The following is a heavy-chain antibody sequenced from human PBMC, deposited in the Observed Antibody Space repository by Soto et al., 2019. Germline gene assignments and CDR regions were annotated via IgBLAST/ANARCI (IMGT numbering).Heavy chain of an antibody. D-gene: IGHD3-22*01. CDR3: ARDRGYYDSSGYYPY. CDR2: ISSSGSTI. V-gene: IGHV3-11*01. CDR1: GFTFSDYY. Sequence: PVGSLRLSCAASGFTFSDYYMSWIRQAPGKGLEWVSYISSSGSTIYYADSVKGRFTIPRDNAKNSLYLQMNSLRAEDTAVYYCARDRGYYDSSGYYPYWGQGTLVTVSS. J-gene: IGHJ4*02.